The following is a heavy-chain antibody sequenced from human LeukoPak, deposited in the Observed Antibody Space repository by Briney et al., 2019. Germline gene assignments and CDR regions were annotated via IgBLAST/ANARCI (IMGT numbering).Heavy chain of an antibody. D-gene: IGHD5-12*01. V-gene: IGHV1-18*01. CDR1: GYTFSNNG. CDR3: ARTPDLVATDY. J-gene: IGHJ4*02. CDR2: ISAYNGNT. Sequence: ASVKVSCKASGYTFSNNGISWVRQAPGQGLEWMGWISAYNGNTNYAQKLQGRVTMATDTSTSTAYMVLRSLRSDDTAVYYCARTPDLVATDYWGQGTLVTVSS.